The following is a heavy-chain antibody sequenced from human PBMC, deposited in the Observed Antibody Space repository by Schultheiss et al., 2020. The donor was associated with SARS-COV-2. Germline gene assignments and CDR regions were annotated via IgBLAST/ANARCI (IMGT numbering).Heavy chain of an antibody. Sequence: GGSLRLSCAASGFPFSSYNMNWVRQAPGKGLEWVSIIYSSGSTYYADSVKGRFTISRDNSKNTLYLQMNSLRAEDTAVYYCARLRVTAPYYFDYWGQGTLVTVSS. CDR3: ARLRVTAPYYFDY. CDR2: IYSSGST. D-gene: IGHD2-21*02. CDR1: GFPFSSYN. J-gene: IGHJ4*02. V-gene: IGHV3-53*01.